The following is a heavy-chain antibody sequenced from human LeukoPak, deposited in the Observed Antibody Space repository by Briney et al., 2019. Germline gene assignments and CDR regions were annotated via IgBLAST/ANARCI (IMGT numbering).Heavy chain of an antibody. CDR2: IRSKAYGGTK. J-gene: IGHJ6*03. D-gene: IGHD3-22*01. Sequence: GGSLRLSCTASGFAFGDYAMSWVRQAPGKGLEWVGFIRSKAYGGTKEYAASVKGRFTISRDDSKSIAYLQMNSLKTEDTAVYYCTSPPPYDSSGYYPYYYYYYMDVWGKGTTVTISS. CDR1: GFAFGDYA. CDR3: TSPPPYDSSGYYPYYYYYYMDV. V-gene: IGHV3-49*04.